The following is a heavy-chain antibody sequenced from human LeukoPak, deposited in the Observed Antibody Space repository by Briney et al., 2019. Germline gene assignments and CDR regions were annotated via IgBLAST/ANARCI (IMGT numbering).Heavy chain of an antibody. V-gene: IGHV4-39*01. CDR1: GGSISSGSYY. CDR3: ARRNIAVALDY. J-gene: IGHJ4*02. Sequence: SETLSLTCTVSGGSISSGSYYWGWIRQPPGKGLEWIGSIYYNGNTQYNPPLKSRVTISVDTSKNQFSLKLNSVTAADTAVYYCARRNIAVALDYWGQGTLVAVSS. CDR2: IYYNGNT. D-gene: IGHD6-19*01.